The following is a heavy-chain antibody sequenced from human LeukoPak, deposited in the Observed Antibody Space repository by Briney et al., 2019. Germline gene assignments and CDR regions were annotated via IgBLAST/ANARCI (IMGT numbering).Heavy chain of an antibody. CDR2: IDNGGSYT. V-gene: IGHV3-74*01. Sequence: GGSLRLSCAASGFIFSSKWIHWVRQAPGKGLEWVLRIDNGGSYTSYADSVKGRFTISRDNAKNTLYLQMNSLRAEDTAVYYCARDLPISDSSGYYLDYWGPGTVVTVSS. CDR1: GFIFSSKW. D-gene: IGHD3-22*01. J-gene: IGHJ4*02. CDR3: ARDLPISDSSGYYLDY.